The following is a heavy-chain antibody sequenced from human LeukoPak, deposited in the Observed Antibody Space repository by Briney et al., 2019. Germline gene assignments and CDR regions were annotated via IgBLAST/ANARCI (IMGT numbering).Heavy chain of an antibody. CDR3: ARQGPDDSSGYFPYYFDY. D-gene: IGHD3-22*01. CDR2: IYYSGST. Sequence: PSETLSLTCTVSGGSISSYYWSWIRQPPGKGLEWIGYIYYSGSTNYNPSLKSRVTISVDTSKNQFSLKLSSVTAADTAVYYCARQGPDDSSGYFPYYFDYWGQGTLVTVSS. V-gene: IGHV4-59*01. CDR1: GGSISSYY. J-gene: IGHJ4*02.